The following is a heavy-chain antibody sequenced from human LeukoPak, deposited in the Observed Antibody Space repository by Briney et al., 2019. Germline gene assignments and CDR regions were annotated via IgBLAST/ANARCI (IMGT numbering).Heavy chain of an antibody. D-gene: IGHD3-10*02. J-gene: IGHJ6*04. CDR2: IYTYSGGGT. Sequence: GGSLRLSCAASGFTVSSTYMNWVRQAPGKGLEWVSAIYTYSGGGTKYADSVKGRFTISTDNSKNTLYLHMNSLRAEDTAVYYCAELGITMIGGVWGKGTTVTISS. CDR3: AELGITMIGGV. V-gene: IGHV3-53*01. CDR1: GFTVSSTY.